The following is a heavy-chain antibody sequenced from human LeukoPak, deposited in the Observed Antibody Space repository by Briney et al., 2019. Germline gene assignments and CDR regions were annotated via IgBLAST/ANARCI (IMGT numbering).Heavy chain of an antibody. Sequence: GGSLRLSCVASGFTFSSNGMHWVRQAPGKGLEWVAFIRYDGNDKFYADSVKGRFTISRDNSKNTLYLQMNSLRAEDTAVYYCARAEVTYYYGSGSYSFDYWGQGTLVTVSS. CDR1: GFTFSSNG. D-gene: IGHD3-10*01. V-gene: IGHV3-30*02. CDR3: ARAEVTYYYGSGSYSFDY. CDR2: IRYDGNDK. J-gene: IGHJ4*02.